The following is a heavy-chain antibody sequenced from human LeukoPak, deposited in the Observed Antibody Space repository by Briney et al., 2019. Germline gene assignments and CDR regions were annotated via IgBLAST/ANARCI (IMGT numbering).Heavy chain of an antibody. J-gene: IGHJ4*02. CDR1: GYTFINYG. D-gene: IGHD1-26*01. V-gene: IGHV1-18*01. CDR2: ISTYNDNT. CDR3: ARSNSGSYYHFDY. Sequence: GASVKVSCKASGYTFINYGITWVRQAPGQGLEWMGWISTYNDNTNYAQKFQGRVTMNTDTSTSTAYMELRGLTSDDKAVYYCARSNSGSYYHFDYWGQGTLVTVSS.